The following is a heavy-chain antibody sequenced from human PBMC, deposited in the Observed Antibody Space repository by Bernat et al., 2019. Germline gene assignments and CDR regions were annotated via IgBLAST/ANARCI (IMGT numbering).Heavy chain of an antibody. J-gene: IGHJ3*02. CDR1: GFTFSSYA. Sequence: EVQLLESGGGLVQPGGSLRLSCAASGFTFSSYAMSWVRQAPGKGLECVSSISGSGGSTYYADSVKSRFSISRYKTKNTLYRQMNSMRAEDTAVYYCARDLRSGTSWNTGCGSDIWGQGTVVTVSS. D-gene: IGHD2-2*01. V-gene: IGHV3-23*01. CDR2: ISGSGGST. CDR3: ARDLRSGTSWNTGCGSDI.